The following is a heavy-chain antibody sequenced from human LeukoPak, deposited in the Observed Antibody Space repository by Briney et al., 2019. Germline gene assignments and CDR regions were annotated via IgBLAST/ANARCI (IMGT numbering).Heavy chain of an antibody. CDR2: IYYSGST. CDR1: GGSISSYY. Sequence: SETLSLTCTVPGGSISSYYWSWIRQPPGKGLEWIGYIYYSGSTNYNPSLKSRVTISVDTSKNQFSLKLSSVTAADTAVYYCARGALAAAGTGWFDPRGQGTLVTVSS. D-gene: IGHD6-13*01. CDR3: ARGALAAAGTGWFDP. V-gene: IGHV4-59*01. J-gene: IGHJ5*02.